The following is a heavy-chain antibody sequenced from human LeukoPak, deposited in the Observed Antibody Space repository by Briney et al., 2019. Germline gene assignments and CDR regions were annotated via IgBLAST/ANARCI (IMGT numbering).Heavy chain of an antibody. Sequence: SETLSLTCTVSGGSISSYYWSWIRQPAGKGLEWIGRIYTSGSTNYNPSLKSRVTMSVDTSKNQFSLKLSSVTTADTAVYYCARVNRRTGFGAFDIWGQGTMVTVSS. J-gene: IGHJ3*02. CDR1: GGSISSYY. D-gene: IGHD1-14*01. CDR2: IYTSGST. CDR3: ARVNRRTGFGAFDI. V-gene: IGHV4-4*07.